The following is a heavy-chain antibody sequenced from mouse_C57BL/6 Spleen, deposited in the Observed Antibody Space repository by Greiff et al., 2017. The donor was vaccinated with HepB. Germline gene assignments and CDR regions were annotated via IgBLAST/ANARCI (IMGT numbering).Heavy chain of an antibody. J-gene: IGHJ3*01. D-gene: IGHD1-1*01. CDR2: ISDGGSYT. Sequence: EVQLVESGGGLVKPGGSLKLSCAASGFTFSSYAMSWVRQTPEKRLEWVATISDGGSYTYYPDNVKGRFTISRDNAKNNLYLQMSHLKSEDTAMYYCARAVYYGSSYLAWFAYWGQRTLVTVSA. CDR3: ARAVYYGSSYLAWFAY. CDR1: GFTFSSYA. V-gene: IGHV5-4*01.